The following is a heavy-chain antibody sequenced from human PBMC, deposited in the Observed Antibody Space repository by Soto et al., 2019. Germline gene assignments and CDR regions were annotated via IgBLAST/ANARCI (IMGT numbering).Heavy chain of an antibody. V-gene: IGHV1-18*01. D-gene: IGHD1-1*01. J-gene: IGHJ4*02. CDR2: ISAYNGNR. CDR3: ARDGGTGLDY. Sequence: QVQLVQSGAEVRKPGASVKVSCKASGYIFTTFGIGWVRQAPGQGLEWMGWISAYNGNRNFAQNVRDRVTMTTDTSTNTAHMELRRLRSADTPVYYCARDGGTGLDYWGEGALVTLSS. CDR1: GYIFTTFG.